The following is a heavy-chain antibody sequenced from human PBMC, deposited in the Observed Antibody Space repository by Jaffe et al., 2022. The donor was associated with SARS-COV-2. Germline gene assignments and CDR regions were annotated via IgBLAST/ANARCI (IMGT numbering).Heavy chain of an antibody. D-gene: IGHD1-26*01. CDR3: ARRYEEGVGAFDY. V-gene: IGHV4-39*01. CDR2: IYYSGST. J-gene: IGHJ4*02. Sequence: QLQLQESGPGLVKPSETLSLTCTVSGGSISSSSYYWGWIRQPPGKGLEWIGSIYYSGSTYYNPSLKSRVTISVDTSKNQFSLKLSSVTAADTAVYYCARRYEEGVGAFDYWGQGTLVTVSS. CDR1: GGSISSSSYY.